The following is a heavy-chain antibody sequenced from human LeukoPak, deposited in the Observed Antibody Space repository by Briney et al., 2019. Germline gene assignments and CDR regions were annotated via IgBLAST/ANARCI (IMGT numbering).Heavy chain of an antibody. D-gene: IGHD2-2*02. Sequence: KPSETPSLTCAVYGRSFSGYYWTWIRQPPGKGLEWIGEINHSGGTDHNPSLKSRVTMSVDTSKNQISLQLTSVTAADTAVYYCASGRSGNQLLYVYWGQGTLVTVSS. CDR1: GRSFSGYY. J-gene: IGHJ4*02. V-gene: IGHV4-34*01. CDR2: INHSGGT. CDR3: ASGRSGNQLLYVY.